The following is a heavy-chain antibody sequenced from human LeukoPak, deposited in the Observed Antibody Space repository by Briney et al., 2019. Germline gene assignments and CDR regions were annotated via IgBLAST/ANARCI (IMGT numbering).Heavy chain of an antibody. CDR2: ISGSGVST. Sequence: QPGASLRLSCAASGFTFSSNAMSWVRQAPGKGLEWVSGISGSGVSTHYADSVKGRFTISRDNSKNTVYLQMNSLRAEDTAVYYCAKDRANFGYWGQGTLVTVSS. J-gene: IGHJ4*02. CDR1: GFTFSSNA. V-gene: IGHV3-23*01. CDR3: AKDRANFGY.